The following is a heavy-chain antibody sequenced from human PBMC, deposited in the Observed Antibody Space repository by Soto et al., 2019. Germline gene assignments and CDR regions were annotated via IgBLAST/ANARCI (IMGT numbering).Heavy chain of an antibody. CDR1: GGKFRGYG. CDR3: ARQTYYDSSGYY. D-gene: IGHD3-22*01. V-gene: IGHV4-34*01. Sequence: SVTLCLRWGVDGGKFRGYGWSWIRETPGKGREWIGEINHSGSTNYNPSLKSRVTISVDTPKNQFSLKLSSVTAADTAVYYCARQTYYDSSGYYRGQGTFVTRSS. J-gene: IGHJ4*02. CDR2: INHSGST.